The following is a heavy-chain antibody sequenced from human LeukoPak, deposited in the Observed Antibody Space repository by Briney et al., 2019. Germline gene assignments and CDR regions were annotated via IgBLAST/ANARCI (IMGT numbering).Heavy chain of an antibody. CDR3: TTHLPVWFGESGRY. CDR1: GFTFSNAW. CDR2: IKSKTDGGTT. V-gene: IGHV3-15*01. D-gene: IGHD3-10*01. Sequence: GGSLRLSCAASGFTFSNAWMSWVRQAPGKGLEWVGRIKSKTDGGTTDYAAPVKGRFTISRDDSKNTLYLQMNSLKTEDTAVYYCTTHLPVWFGESGRYWGQGTLVTVSS. J-gene: IGHJ4*02.